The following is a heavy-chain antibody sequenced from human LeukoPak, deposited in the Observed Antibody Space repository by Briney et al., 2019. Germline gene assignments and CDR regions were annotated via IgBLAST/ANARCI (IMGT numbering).Heavy chain of an antibody. D-gene: IGHD3-9*01. CDR3: AKAGLRYFDWSEAIDY. Sequence: GGSLRLSCAASGFTFSSYAVSWVRQAPGKGLEWVSAISGSGGSTYYADSVKGRFTISRDNSKNTLYLQMNSLRAEDTAVYYCAKAGLRYFDWSEAIDYWGQGTLVTVSS. V-gene: IGHV3-23*01. J-gene: IGHJ4*02. CDR2: ISGSGGST. CDR1: GFTFSSYA.